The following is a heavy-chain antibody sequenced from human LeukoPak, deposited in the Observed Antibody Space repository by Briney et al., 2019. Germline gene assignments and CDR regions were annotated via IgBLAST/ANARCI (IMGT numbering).Heavy chain of an antibody. V-gene: IGHV4-59*08. D-gene: IGHD3-22*01. Sequence: SETLSLTCTVSGGSISSYYWSWIRQPPGKGLEWIGYIYYSGSTNYNPSLKSRVTTSVDTSKNQFSLKLSSVTAADTAVYYCASTPTYYYDSSGSYHFDYWGQGTLVTVSS. CDR1: GGSISSYY. CDR3: ASTPTYYYDSSGSYHFDY. CDR2: IYYSGST. J-gene: IGHJ4*02.